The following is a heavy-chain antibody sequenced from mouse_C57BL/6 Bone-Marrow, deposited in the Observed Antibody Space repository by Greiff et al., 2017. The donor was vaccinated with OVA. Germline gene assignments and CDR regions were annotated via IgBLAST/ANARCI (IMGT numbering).Heavy chain of an antibody. CDR2: INPGSGGT. V-gene: IGHV1-54*01. CDR3: ARGGYGLAY. CDR1: GYAFTNYL. J-gene: IGHJ3*01. Sequence: VQLQQSGAELVRPGTSVKVSCKASGYAFTNYLIEWVKQRPGQGLEWIGVINPGSGGTNYNEKFKGKATLTADKSSSTAYMQLSSLTSEDSAVYYCARGGYGLAYWGQGTLVTVSA. D-gene: IGHD2-2*01.